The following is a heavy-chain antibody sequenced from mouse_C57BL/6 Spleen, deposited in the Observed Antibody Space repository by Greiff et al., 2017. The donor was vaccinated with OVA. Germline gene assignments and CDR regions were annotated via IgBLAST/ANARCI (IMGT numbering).Heavy chain of an antibody. CDR2: IDPSDSYT. J-gene: IGHJ2*01. CDR1: GYTFTSYW. D-gene: IGHD2-2*01. CDR3: ARQYGYDEDYFDY. V-gene: IGHV1-69*01. Sequence: QVQLKQPGAELVMPGASVKLSCKASGYTFTSYWMHWVKQRPGQGLEWIGEIDPSDSYTNYNQKFKGKSTLTVDKSSSTAYMQLSSLTSEDSAVYYCARQYGYDEDYFDYWGQGTTLTVSS.